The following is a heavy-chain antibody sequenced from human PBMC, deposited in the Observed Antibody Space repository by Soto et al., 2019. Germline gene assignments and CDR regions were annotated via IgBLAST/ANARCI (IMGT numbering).Heavy chain of an antibody. Sequence: GGSLRLSCAASGFTFSSYAMSWVRQAPGKGLEWVSAISGSGGSTYYADSVKGRFTISRDNSKNTLYLQMNSLRAEDTAVYYCARDRSGLPYYYGMDVWGQGTTVTVSS. CDR1: GFTFSSYA. CDR2: ISGSGGST. V-gene: IGHV3-23*01. J-gene: IGHJ6*02. CDR3: ARDRSGLPYYYGMDV.